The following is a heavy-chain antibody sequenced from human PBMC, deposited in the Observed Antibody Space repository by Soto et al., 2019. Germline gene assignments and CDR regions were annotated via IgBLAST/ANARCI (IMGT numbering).Heavy chain of an antibody. Sequence: KGLQWVAVIWYGGGNKYYADSVKGRFTISRDNSKNTLYLQMNSLRGEDTAVYYCVQAQDGIRSCSTYLAYLLNRSSDL. V-gene: IGHV3-33*01. J-gene: IGHJ2*01. CDR3: VQAQDGIRSCSTYLAYLLNRSSDL. CDR2: IWYGGGNK. D-gene: IGHD6-6*01.